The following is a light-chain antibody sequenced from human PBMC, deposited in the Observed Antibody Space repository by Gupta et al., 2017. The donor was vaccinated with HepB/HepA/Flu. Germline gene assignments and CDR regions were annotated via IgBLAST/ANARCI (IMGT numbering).Light chain of an antibody. CDR3: QQYNNWPPWT. CDR2: GAS. J-gene: IGKJ1*01. Sequence: EIVMTQSPATLSVSPGERAILSCRASQSVSSNLAWYQQKPGQAPRLLIYGASTRATGIPARFSGSGSGTEFTLTISSLQSEDSAVYYCQQYNNWPPWTFGQGTKVEIK. CDR1: QSVSSN. V-gene: IGKV3-15*01.